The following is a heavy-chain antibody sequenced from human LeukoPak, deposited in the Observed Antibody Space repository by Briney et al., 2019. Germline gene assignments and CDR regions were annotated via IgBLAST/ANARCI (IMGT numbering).Heavy chain of an antibody. CDR2: IYYSGST. CDR3: ARSTAAGMYYYYYYMDV. D-gene: IGHD6-13*01. Sequence: VKPSETLSLTCTVSGGSISSHYWSWIRQPPGKGLEWIGYIYYSGSTNYNPSLKRRVTISVDTSKNQFSLKLSSVTAADTAVYYCARSTAAGMYYYYYYMDVWGKGTTVTVSS. V-gene: IGHV4-59*11. J-gene: IGHJ6*03. CDR1: GGSISSHY.